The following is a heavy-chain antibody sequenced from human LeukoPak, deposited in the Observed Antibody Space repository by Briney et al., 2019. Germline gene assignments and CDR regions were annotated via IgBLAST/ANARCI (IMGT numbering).Heavy chain of an antibody. V-gene: IGHV4-39*02. CDR2: IYYSGST. Sequence: SETLSLTCTVSGGSISSSSYYWGWIRQPPGKGLEWIGSIYYSGSTYYNPSLKSRVTISVDTSKNQFSLKLSSVTAADTAVYYCARESSSLREGFDIVVVVAATGSFDYWGQGTLVTVSS. CDR3: ARESSSLREGFDIVVVVAATGSFDY. D-gene: IGHD2-15*01. J-gene: IGHJ4*02. CDR1: GGSISSSSYY.